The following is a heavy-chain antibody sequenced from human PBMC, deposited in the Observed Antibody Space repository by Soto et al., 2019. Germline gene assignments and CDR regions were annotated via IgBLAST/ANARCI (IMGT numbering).Heavy chain of an antibody. CDR1: GYSFTNYW. J-gene: IGHJ3*02. Sequence: PGESLKISCKGSGYSFTNYWIVWVRQMPGKGLEWMGLIYPGDSDTRYSPSFQGQVTISADKSISTANLQWSSLKASDTAMYYCARRDRSTWAGDALDIWGQGTMVTVS. CDR3: ARRDRSTWAGDALDI. V-gene: IGHV5-51*01. D-gene: IGHD2-2*01. CDR2: IYPGDSDT.